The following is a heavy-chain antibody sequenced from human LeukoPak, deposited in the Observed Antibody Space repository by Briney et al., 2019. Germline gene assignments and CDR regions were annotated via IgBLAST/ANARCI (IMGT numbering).Heavy chain of an antibody. V-gene: IGHV3-23*01. CDR3: AKRITIFGVVMIYYYYGMDV. CDR2: ISGSGGST. J-gene: IGHJ6*02. CDR1: GFSVNNIY. Sequence: GGSLRLSCAASGFSVNNIYMTWVRQAPGKGLEWVSAISGSGGSTYYADSVKGRFTISRDNSKNTLYLQMNSLRAEDTAVYYCAKRITIFGVVMIYYYYGMDVWGQGTTVTVSS. D-gene: IGHD3-3*01.